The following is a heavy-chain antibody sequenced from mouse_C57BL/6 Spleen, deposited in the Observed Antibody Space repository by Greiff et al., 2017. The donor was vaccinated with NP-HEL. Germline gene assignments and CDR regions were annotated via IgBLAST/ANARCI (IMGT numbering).Heavy chain of an antibody. D-gene: IGHD2-4*01. CDR2: INPNNGGT. V-gene: IGHV1-26*01. Sequence: SLEWIGDINPNNGGTSYNQKFKGKATLTVDKSSSTAYMELRSLTSEDSAVYYCARMRLRQGSAMDYWGQGTSVTVSS. CDR3: ARMRLRQGSAMDY. J-gene: IGHJ4*01.